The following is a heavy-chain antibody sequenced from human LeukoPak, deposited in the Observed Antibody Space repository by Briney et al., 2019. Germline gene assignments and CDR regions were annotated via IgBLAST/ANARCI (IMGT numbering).Heavy chain of an antibody. D-gene: IGHD3-10*01. J-gene: IGHJ3*02. CDR1: EFTFSSYA. Sequence: GGSLRLSCAASEFTFSSYAMSWVRQAPGKGLEWVSGISGSGGSTNYADSVKGRFTISRDNSKNTLYLQMNSLRAEDTAVYDCAKDHYYGSGSVGVFDIWGQGTMVTVSS. CDR2: ISGSGGST. CDR3: AKDHYYGSGSVGVFDI. V-gene: IGHV3-23*01.